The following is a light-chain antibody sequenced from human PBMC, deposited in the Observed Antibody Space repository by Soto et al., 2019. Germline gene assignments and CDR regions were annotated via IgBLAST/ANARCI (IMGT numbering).Light chain of an antibody. J-gene: IGKJ1*01. CDR3: QQYKSYPWT. V-gene: IGKV1-13*02. CDR2: DAS. CDR1: QDIRND. Sequence: AIQMTQSPSSLSVSVGDRVTITCRASQDIRNDLGWYQQKPGKAPKLLIYDASSLEGGVPSRFTGDGSGTEFSLTIASLQPDDFGTYYCQQYKSYPWTFGQGTKVDLK.